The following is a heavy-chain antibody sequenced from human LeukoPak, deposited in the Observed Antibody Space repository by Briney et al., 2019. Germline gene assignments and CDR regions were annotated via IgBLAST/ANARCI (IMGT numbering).Heavy chain of an antibody. V-gene: IGHV3-21*01. D-gene: IGHD3-3*01. CDR1: GFTFSDYT. Sequence: PGGSLRLSCAASGFTFSDYTMTWVRQAPGKGLEWISSISFSSTYIYYADSVKGRFTISRDNSKNTLYLQMNSLRAEDTAVYYCAKGSKEVLFTRDNYMDVWGKGTTVTISS. J-gene: IGHJ6*03. CDR3: AKGSKEVLFTRDNYMDV. CDR2: ISFSSTYI.